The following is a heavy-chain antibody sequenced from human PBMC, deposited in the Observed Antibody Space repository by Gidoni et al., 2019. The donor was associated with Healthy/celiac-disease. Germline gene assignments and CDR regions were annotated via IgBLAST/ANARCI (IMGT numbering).Heavy chain of an antibody. V-gene: IGHV1-69*01. D-gene: IGHD3-3*01. CDR2: IIPICGTA. CDR3: ARFVESADWAVFWY. J-gene: IGHJ4*02. Sequence: QVQLVQSGAEVKKPGSSVKVSCKASGGTFSSYAISWVRQAPGQGLEWMGGIIPICGTANYAQKFQGRGTITADESTSTAYMELSSLRSEDTAVYYCARFVESADWAVFWYWGQGTLVTVSS. CDR1: GGTFSSYA.